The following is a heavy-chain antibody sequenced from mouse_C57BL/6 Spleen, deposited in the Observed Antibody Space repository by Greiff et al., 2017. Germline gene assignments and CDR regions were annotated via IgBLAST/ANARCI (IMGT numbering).Heavy chain of an antibody. D-gene: IGHD2-4*01. CDR3: ARGGIYEYVHFDY. CDR1: GYSFTDYN. V-gene: IGHV1-39*01. CDR2: INPNYGTT. Sequence: EVQLVESGPELVKPGASVKISCKASGYSFTDYNMNWVKQSNGKSLEWIGVINPNYGTTRYNQKFKGKATLTVDQSSSTAYMQLNSLTSEDSAVYDCARGGIYEYVHFDYWGQGTTLTVSS. J-gene: IGHJ2*01.